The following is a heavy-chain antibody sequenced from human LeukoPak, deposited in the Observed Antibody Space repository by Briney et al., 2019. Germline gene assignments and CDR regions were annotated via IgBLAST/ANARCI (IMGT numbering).Heavy chain of an antibody. J-gene: IGHJ4*02. CDR3: ARGYCGGDCYPRWYYFDY. CDR1: GFSFSSYG. CDR2: ISYDGSNK. D-gene: IGHD2-21*02. V-gene: IGHV3-30*03. Sequence: GGSLRLSCAASGFSFSSYGMHWVRQAPGKGLEWVAVISYDGSNKYYADSVKGRFTISRDNAKNSLYLQMNSLRAEDTALYYCARGYCGGDCYPRWYYFDYWGQGTLVTVSS.